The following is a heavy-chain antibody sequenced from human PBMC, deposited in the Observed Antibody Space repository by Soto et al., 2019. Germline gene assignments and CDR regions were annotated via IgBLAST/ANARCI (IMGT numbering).Heavy chain of an antibody. CDR3: ARERHNYVTRAFYHYYGLDV. V-gene: IGHV3-74*01. CDR1: EYTFSISW. Sequence: GGSLRLSCAASEYTFSISWMHWVRQVPGKGLEWVSRINSDGSRTSYADSVKGRFTVSRDNAKNILYLQMNRLRAEDTAVYYCARERHNYVTRAFYHYYGLDVWGQGTTVTVSS. CDR2: INSDGSRT. D-gene: IGHD4-17*01. J-gene: IGHJ6*02.